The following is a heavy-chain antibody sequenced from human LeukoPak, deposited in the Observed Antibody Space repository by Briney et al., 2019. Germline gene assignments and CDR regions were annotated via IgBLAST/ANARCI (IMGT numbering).Heavy chain of an antibody. J-gene: IGHJ4*02. CDR2: MNPNSGNT. V-gene: IGHV1-8*03. CDR1: GYTFTSYD. Sequence: AASVKVSCKASGYTFTSYDINWVRQATGQGLEWMGWMNPNSGNTGYAQKFQGRVTITRNTSISTAYMELSSLRSEDTAVYYCARVHSLRVRGVMFYWGQGTLVTVSS. D-gene: IGHD3-10*01. CDR3: ARVHSLRVRGVMFY.